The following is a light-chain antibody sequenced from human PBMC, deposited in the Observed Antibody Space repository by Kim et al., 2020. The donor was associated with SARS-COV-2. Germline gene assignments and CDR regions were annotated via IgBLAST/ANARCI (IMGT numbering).Light chain of an antibody. CDR3: LQYYHRPVT. V-gene: IGKV1D-16*01. CDR1: EDVKIY. J-gene: IGKJ5*01. CDR2: TAS. Sequence: DVQLTQSPSSLSASVGDRVTITCRASEDVKIYLAWYQQKSEKAPKSLIYTASSLHSGVPSRFSGSGSGTDFTLTISSLQPEDFATYYGLQYYHRPVTFGHGQRLELQ.